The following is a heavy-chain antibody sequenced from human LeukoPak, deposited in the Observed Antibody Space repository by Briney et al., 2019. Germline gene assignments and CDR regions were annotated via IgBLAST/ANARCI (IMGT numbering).Heavy chain of an antibody. CDR3: AKLEHCSSTSCYRYYFDY. CDR1: GFTFSSYW. CDR2: INTDGSST. J-gene: IGHJ4*02. D-gene: IGHD2-2*01. Sequence: GGSLRLSCAASGFTFSSYWMHWVRQAPGKGLVWVSRINTDGSSTSYADSVKGRFTISRDNAKNTLYLQMNSLRAEDTAVYYCAKLEHCSSTSCYRYYFDYWGQGTLVTVSS. V-gene: IGHV3-74*01.